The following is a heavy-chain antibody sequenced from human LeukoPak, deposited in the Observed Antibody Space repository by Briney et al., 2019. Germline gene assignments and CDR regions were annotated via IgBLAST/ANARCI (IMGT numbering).Heavy chain of an antibody. CDR1: GVSISSGDYY. J-gene: IGHJ4*02. D-gene: IGHD5-24*01. V-gene: IGHV4-30-4*08. CDR3: ASTVGGEVEMASYYFDY. Sequence: PSATLSLTCTVSGVSISSGDYYWSWIRQPPGKGLEWIGYIYYSGSTYYNPSLKSRVTISVDTSKNQFSLKLSSVTAADTAVYYCASTVGGEVEMASYYFDYCGQGALVTVSS. CDR2: IYYSGST.